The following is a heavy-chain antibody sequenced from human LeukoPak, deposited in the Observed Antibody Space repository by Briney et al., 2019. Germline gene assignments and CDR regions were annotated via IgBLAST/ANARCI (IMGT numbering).Heavy chain of an antibody. Sequence: GGTLRLSCALSGFTVTDYYMSWVRQAPGKGLEWVSVVYMAGSTYYAHSVRGRFTVSRDTSKNTVYLQMNSLRVEDTAVYYCARNSDILTESYGAFDMWGQGTMVTVSS. CDR2: VYMAGST. D-gene: IGHD3-9*01. J-gene: IGHJ3*02. CDR1: GFTVTDYY. V-gene: IGHV3-53*01. CDR3: ARNSDILTESYGAFDM.